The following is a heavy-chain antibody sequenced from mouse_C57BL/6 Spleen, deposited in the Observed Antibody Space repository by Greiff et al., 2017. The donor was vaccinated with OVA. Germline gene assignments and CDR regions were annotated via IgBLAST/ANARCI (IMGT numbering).Heavy chain of an antibody. V-gene: IGHV1-64*01. CDR3: ARGGYDGYLDY. J-gene: IGHJ2*01. CDR2: IHPTSGST. Sequence: QVQLQQPGAELVKPGASVKLSCKASGYTFTSYWMHWVKQRPGQGLEWIGMIHPTSGSTNYNEKFKSKATLTVDKSSSTAYMQLSSLTSEDSAVYYCARGGYDGYLDYWGQGTTLTVSS. CDR1: GYTFTSYW. D-gene: IGHD2-3*01.